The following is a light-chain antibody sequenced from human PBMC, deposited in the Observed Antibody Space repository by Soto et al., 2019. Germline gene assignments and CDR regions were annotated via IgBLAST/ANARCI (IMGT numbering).Light chain of an antibody. J-gene: IGLJ1*01. CDR3: TSFTSSTILYV. Sequence: LTQPASVSGSPGQSITISCTGTSSDIGAYDFVSWYQQHPDKAPKLMVYEVTIRPSGVSNRFSGSKSGNTASLTISGLQAGDEADYYCTSFTSSTILYVFGTGTKVTVL. CDR2: EVT. CDR1: SSDIGAYDF. V-gene: IGLV2-14*01.